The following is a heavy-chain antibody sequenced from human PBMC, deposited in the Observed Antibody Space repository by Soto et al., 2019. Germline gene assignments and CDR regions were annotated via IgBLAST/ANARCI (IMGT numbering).Heavy chain of an antibody. J-gene: IGHJ4*02. Sequence: QVQLVESGGGGVQPGGSLKLSCAASGFTFSNYAMHWVRKAPGKGLEWVAIISFDGSNRFYRDSVKGRFTISRDNSQNTLYMEMSSLRAEDTAVYFCAKELSYCSGGSCYQHDGSDNGGQGTLVTVSS. D-gene: IGHD2-15*01. CDR3: AKELSYCSGGSCYQHDGSDN. V-gene: IGHV3-30*18. CDR2: ISFDGSNR. CDR1: GFTFSNYA.